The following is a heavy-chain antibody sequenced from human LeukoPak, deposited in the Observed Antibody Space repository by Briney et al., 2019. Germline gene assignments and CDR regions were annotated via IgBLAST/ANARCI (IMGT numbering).Heavy chain of an antibody. CDR3: ASTYYYGSGSRDAFDI. V-gene: IGHV4-4*07. CDR2: IYTSGST. Sequence: SETLSLTFTVSGGSISSYYWSWIRQPAGKGRERIECIYTSGSTNYNPFLKSRVTMSVDTSKNQFSLKLSSVTAADTAVYYCASTYYYGSGSRDAFDIWGQGTMVTVSS. CDR1: GGSISSYY. J-gene: IGHJ3*02. D-gene: IGHD3-10*01.